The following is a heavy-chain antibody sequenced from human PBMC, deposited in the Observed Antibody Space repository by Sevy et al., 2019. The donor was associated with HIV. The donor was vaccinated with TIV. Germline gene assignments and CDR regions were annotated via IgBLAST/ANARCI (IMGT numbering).Heavy chain of an antibody. CDR1: GFTVTNNY. J-gene: IGHJ6*02. CDR3: ARLHPHIAAARAMDV. V-gene: IGHV3-53*01. D-gene: IGHD6-6*01. CDR2: SYSDDSR. Sequence: GGSLRLSCAASGFTVTNNYISWVHQAPGKGLDWVALSYSDDSRYFADSVRGRFTISRDSLKNTLYLQMNSLGAEDTAVYYCARLHPHIAAARAMDVWGQGTTVTVSS.